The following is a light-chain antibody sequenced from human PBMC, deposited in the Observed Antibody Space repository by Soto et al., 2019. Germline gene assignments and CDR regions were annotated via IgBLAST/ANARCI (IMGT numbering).Light chain of an antibody. J-gene: IGLJ1*01. CDR1: STDIGDYNW. CDR2: EVT. Sequence: QSALPQPASVSGSPGQSITMSCTGTSTDIGDYNWVSWYQQHPGRAPKLIIYEVTNRPSGVSDRFSGSKSGNTASLTISGLQTDDEADYFCSTYRRPTTLVFGPGTKVTVL. CDR3: STYRRPTTLV. V-gene: IGLV2-14*03.